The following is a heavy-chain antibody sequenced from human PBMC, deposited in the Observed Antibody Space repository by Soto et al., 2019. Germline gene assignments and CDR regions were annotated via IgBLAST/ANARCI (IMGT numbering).Heavy chain of an antibody. J-gene: IGHJ4*02. V-gene: IGHV3-23*01. CDR1: GFTFSSYA. CDR2: ISGSGGST. Sequence: GGSLRLSCAASGFTFSSYAMSWVRQAPGKGLEWVSAISGSGGSTYYADSVKGRFTISRDNSKNTLYLQMNSLRAEDTAVYYCAKEGGSGSYYNVDGTLDYWGQGTLVTVSS. D-gene: IGHD3-10*01. CDR3: AKEGGSGSYYNVDGTLDY.